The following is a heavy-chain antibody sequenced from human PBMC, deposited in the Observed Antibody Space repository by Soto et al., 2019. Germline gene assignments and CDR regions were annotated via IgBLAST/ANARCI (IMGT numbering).Heavy chain of an antibody. CDR1: GGSISSSSYY. D-gene: IGHD3-22*01. CDR2: IYYSGST. J-gene: IGHJ4*02. Sequence: TLSLTCTVSGGSISSSSYYWGWIRQPPGKGLEWIGSIYYSGSTYYNPSLKSRVTISVDTSKNQFSLKLSSVTAADTAVYYCARSLYYYDSSGYPFDYWGQGTLVTVSS. CDR3: ARSLYYYDSSGYPFDY. V-gene: IGHV4-39*01.